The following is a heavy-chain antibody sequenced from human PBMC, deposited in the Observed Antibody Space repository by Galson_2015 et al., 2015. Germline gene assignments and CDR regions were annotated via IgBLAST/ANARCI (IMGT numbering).Heavy chain of an antibody. CDR2: IWYDGSNK. V-gene: IGHV3-33*08. CDR1: GFTFSSYG. D-gene: IGHD3-22*01. J-gene: IGHJ4*02. Sequence: SLRLSCAASGFTFSSYGMHWVRQAPGKGLEWVAVIWYDGSNKCYADSVKGRFTISRDDSKNTLYLQMNSLRAEDTAVYYCARDPFSSHYYDSSGYYFDYWGQGTLVTVSS. CDR3: ARDPFSSHYYDSSGYYFDY.